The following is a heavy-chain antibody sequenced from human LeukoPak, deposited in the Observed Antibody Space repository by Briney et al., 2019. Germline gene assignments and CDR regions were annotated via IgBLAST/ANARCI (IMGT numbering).Heavy chain of an antibody. Sequence: GGSLRLSCAASGFTFDDYAMYWVRQAPGKGLEWVSSITWNSGSKVYADSVKGRFTISRDNAKNSLYLQMNSPRAEDTAVYYCARVTGGYNLVDYWGQGTLVTVSS. CDR2: ITWNSGSK. CDR1: GFTFDDYA. V-gene: IGHV3-9*01. D-gene: IGHD5-24*01. J-gene: IGHJ4*02. CDR3: ARVTGGYNLVDY.